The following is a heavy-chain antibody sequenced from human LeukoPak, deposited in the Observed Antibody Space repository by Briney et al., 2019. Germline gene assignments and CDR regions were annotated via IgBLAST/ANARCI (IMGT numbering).Heavy chain of an antibody. CDR2: FDPEDGET. V-gene: IGHV1-24*01. CDR3: ARERPTFGVAARTYYYMDV. Sequence: ASVKVSCKVSGYTLTELSMHWVRQAPGKGLEWMGGFDPEDGETIYAQKFQGRVTMNEDTSTDTAYMELSSLRSEDTAVYYCARERPTFGVAARTYYYMDVWGKGTTVTVSS. D-gene: IGHD3-3*01. CDR1: GYTLTELS. J-gene: IGHJ6*03.